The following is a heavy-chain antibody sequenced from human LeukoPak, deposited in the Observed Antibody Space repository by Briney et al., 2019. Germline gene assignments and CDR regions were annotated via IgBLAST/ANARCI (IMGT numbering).Heavy chain of an antibody. V-gene: IGHV3-66*01. Sequence: HPGGSLRLSCAASGFTFSSYGMHWVRQAPGKGLEWVSVIYSGGSTYYADSVKGRFTISRDNSKNTLYLRMNSLRAEDTAVYYCARGTRTIDYWGQGTLVTVSS. CDR3: ARGTRTIDY. D-gene: IGHD1-14*01. J-gene: IGHJ4*02. CDR2: IYSGGST. CDR1: GFTFSSYG.